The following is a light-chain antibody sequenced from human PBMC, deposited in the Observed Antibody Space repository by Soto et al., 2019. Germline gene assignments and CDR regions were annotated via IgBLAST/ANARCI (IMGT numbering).Light chain of an antibody. Sequence: SYELTQPPSVSLAPGQTASISCGGNDIASETVHWYQQKPGQAPVLVVYADSDRPSGIPDRFSGSNSGSTATLTISRVEAGDEADYYCQVWDTRSDQVIFGGGTKVTVL. V-gene: IGLV3-21*02. CDR1: DIASET. J-gene: IGLJ2*01. CDR2: ADS. CDR3: QVWDTRSDQVI.